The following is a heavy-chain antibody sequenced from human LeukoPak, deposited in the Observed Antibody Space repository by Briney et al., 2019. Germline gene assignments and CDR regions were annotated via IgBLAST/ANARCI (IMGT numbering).Heavy chain of an antibody. Sequence: GESLKISCKGSGYSFTSYWIGWVRQMPGKGLEWMGIIYPGDSDTRYSPSFQGQVTISADKSISTAYLQWSSLKASDTAMYYCAKAFWDAAPGVYMDVWGKGTTVTVSS. D-gene: IGHD3-3*02. V-gene: IGHV5-51*01. CDR2: IYPGDSDT. CDR1: GYSFTSYW. CDR3: AKAFWDAAPGVYMDV. J-gene: IGHJ6*03.